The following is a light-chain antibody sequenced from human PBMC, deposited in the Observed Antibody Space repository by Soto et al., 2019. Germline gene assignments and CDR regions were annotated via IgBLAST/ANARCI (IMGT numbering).Light chain of an antibody. CDR3: SSYTTSGTPYV. J-gene: IGLJ1*01. Sequence: QYALTQPASVCGSPGQSITISCAGSNSDIGSYKYVSWFQQHPGNAPKLIISEVRDRPSGVSTRFSGSKSGNTASLTISGLQPEDEADYYCSSYTTSGTPYVFGTGTKLTVL. CDR1: NSDIGSYKY. CDR2: EVR. V-gene: IGLV2-14*01.